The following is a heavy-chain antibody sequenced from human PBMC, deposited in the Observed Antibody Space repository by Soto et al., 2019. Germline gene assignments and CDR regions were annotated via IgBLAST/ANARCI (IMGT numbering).Heavy chain of an antibody. D-gene: IGHD3-10*01. J-gene: IGHJ4*02. CDR3: ARGYYGSGSYYSDY. CDR1: GGTFSSYT. Sequence: QVPLVQSGAEVKKPGSSVKVSCKASGGTFSSYTISWVRQAPGQGLEWMGRIIPILGIANYAQKFQGRVTITADKSTSTAYMELSSLRSEDTAVYYCARGYYGSGSYYSDYWGQGTLVTVSS. V-gene: IGHV1-69*02. CDR2: IIPILGIA.